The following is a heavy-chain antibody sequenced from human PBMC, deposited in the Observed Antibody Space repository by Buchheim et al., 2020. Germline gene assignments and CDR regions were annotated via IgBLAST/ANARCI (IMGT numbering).Heavy chain of an antibody. J-gene: IGHJ4*02. Sequence: QLQLQESGPGLVKPSETLSLTCTVSGGSISSSSYYWGWIRQPPGKGLEWIESIYYSGSTYYNPSLKSRVTISVATSKNQFSLKLSSVTAADTAVYYCASHGYSSSWYYFDYWGQGTL. V-gene: IGHV4-39*07. D-gene: IGHD6-13*01. CDR1: GGSISSSSYY. CDR2: IYYSGST. CDR3: ASHGYSSSWYYFDY.